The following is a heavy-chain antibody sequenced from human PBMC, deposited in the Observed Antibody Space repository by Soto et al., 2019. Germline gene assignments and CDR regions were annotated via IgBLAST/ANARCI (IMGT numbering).Heavy chain of an antibody. CDR1: GGTFSSYA. D-gene: IGHD2-21*02. V-gene: IGHV1-69*01. CDR3: ARAQRDTVVTPRVAFDI. Sequence: QVQLVQSGAEVKKPGSSVKVSCKASGGTFSSYAISWVRQAPGQGLEWMGGIIPIFGTANYAQKFQGRVTITADESTSTDYMELSSLRSEETAVYYCARAQRDTVVTPRVAFDIWGQGTMVTVSS. J-gene: IGHJ3*02. CDR2: IIPIFGTA.